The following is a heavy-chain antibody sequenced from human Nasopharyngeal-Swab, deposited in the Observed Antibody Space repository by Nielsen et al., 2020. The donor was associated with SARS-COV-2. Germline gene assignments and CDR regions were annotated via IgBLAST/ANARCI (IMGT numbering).Heavy chain of an antibody. CDR2: IAHDASNE. J-gene: IGHJ4*02. CDR1: GFTFSSFG. CDR3: ARGTPGIPGVDY. Sequence: GGSLRLSCAASGFTFSSFGMHWVRQAPGKGLEWVAFIAHDASNEYYGDSVKGRFSISRDSSKNTVYLQLGSLTAEDMAVYFCARGTPGIPGVDYWGQGTLVTVSS. V-gene: IGHV3-30*03. D-gene: IGHD2-8*02.